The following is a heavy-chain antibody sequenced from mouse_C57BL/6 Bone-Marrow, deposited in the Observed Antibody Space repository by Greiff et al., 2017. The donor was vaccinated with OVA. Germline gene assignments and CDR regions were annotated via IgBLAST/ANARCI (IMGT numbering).Heavy chain of an antibody. D-gene: IGHD3-3*01. Sequence: VQLKQSGPGLVKPSQSLSLTCSVTGYSITSGYYWNWIRQFPGNKLEWMGYISYDGSNNYNPSLKNRISITRDTSKNQFFLKLNSVTTEDTATYYCARGGGRGFAYWGQGTLVTVSA. CDR1: GYSITSGYY. V-gene: IGHV3-6*01. CDR3: ARGGGRGFAY. CDR2: ISYDGSN. J-gene: IGHJ3*01.